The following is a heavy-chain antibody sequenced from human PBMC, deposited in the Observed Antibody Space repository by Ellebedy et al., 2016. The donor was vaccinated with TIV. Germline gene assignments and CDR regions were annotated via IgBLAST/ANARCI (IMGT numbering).Heavy chain of an antibody. CDR2: INHSGST. CDR3: ARVTGSIHYYYYMDV. D-gene: IGHD3-10*01. CDR1: GGSISSGSYY. J-gene: IGHJ6*03. V-gene: IGHV4-39*07. Sequence: SETLSLXCTVSGGSISSGSYYWSWIRQPPGKGLEWIGEINHSGSTNYNPSLKSRVTISVDTSKNQFSLKLSSVTAADTAVYYCARVTGSIHYYYYMDVWGKGTTDTVSS.